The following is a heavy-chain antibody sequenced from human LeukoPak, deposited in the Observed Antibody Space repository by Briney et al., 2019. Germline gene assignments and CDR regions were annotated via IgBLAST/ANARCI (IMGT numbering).Heavy chain of an antibody. J-gene: IGHJ4*02. D-gene: IGHD1-14*01. CDR1: GFTFSSYP. CDR2: ISYDGSNK. V-gene: IGHV3-30*01. CDR3: ARDIGKSYVFDY. Sequence: GSLRLSCAASGFTFSSYPMHWVRQAPGKGLEWVAVISYDGSNKYYADSVKGRFTISRDNSKNTLYLQMNSLRAEDTAVYYCARDIGKSYVFDYWGQGTLVTVSS.